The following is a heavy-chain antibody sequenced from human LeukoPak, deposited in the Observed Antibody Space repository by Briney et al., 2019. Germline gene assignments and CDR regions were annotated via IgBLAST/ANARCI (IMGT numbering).Heavy chain of an antibody. Sequence: GGSLRLSCAASGFTFSSYVMHWVRQAPGKGLEWVAFIRYDGSNKYYADSVKGRFTISRDNAKNSLYLQMNSLRAEDTAVYYCARNGILGIAAAVDVWGKGTTVTVSS. CDR2: IRYDGSNK. V-gene: IGHV3-30*02. J-gene: IGHJ6*04. D-gene: IGHD6-13*01. CDR3: ARNGILGIAAAVDV. CDR1: GFTFSSYV.